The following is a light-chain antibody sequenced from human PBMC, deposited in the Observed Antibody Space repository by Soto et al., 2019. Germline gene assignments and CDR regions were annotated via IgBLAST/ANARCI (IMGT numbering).Light chain of an antibody. CDR3: CSYAGSSTLL. CDR1: SSDVGSNNL. J-gene: IGLJ3*02. V-gene: IGLV2-23*01. CDR2: EDS. Sequence: QSALTQPASVSGSPGQSITISCTGTSSDVGSNNLVSWYQQHPAKAPKVLIYEDSKRPSGVSDHFSAYKSGNTASLIISGLKADDEADYYCCSYAGSSTLLFGGGTKLTVL.